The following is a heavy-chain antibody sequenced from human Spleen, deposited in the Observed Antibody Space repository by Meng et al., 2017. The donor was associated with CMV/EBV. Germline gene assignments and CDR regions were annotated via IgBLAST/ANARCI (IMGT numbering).Heavy chain of an antibody. CDR2: ISSGSFSR. CDR1: GFNFRSYG. D-gene: IGHD2-8*01. CDR3: ASLSIPGTIFYSGMDV. Sequence: GESLKISCAASGFNFRSYGVNWVRQAPGKGLEWVSVISSGSFSRYYADSVRGRFTVSRDDAENSVYLQMDSLRAEDTAVYYCASLSIPGTIFYSGMDVWGQGTTVTVSS. J-gene: IGHJ6*02. V-gene: IGHV3-21*01.